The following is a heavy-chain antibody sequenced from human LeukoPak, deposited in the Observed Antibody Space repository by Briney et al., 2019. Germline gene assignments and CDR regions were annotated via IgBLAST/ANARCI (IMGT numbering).Heavy chain of an antibody. Sequence: SETLSLTSTLAAGSISLSSYYWGWIRQPPRKRLEWIGSTYYSGTTYYNPSLKSRLTISVHTSQNPFPLHMSAVTAADTAVYYWATRGVVATIVQDYWGQGTLVTVSS. V-gene: IGHV4-39*01. CDR1: AGSISLSSYY. D-gene: IGHD5-12*01. J-gene: IGHJ4*02. CDR2: TYYSGTT. CDR3: ATRGVVATIVQDY.